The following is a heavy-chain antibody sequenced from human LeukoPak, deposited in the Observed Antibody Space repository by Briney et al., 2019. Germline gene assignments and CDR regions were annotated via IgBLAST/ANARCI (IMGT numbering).Heavy chain of an antibody. CDR1: GFTFSSYA. D-gene: IGHD1-1*01. Sequence: GGSLRLSCAASGFTFSSYAMHWVRQAPGKGLEWVAVISYDGSNKYYADSVKGRFTISRDNSKNTLYLQMNSLRAEDTAVYYCARVREPLYYFDYWGQGTLVTVSS. CDR3: ARVREPLYYFDY. CDR2: ISYDGSNK. J-gene: IGHJ4*02. V-gene: IGHV3-30-3*01.